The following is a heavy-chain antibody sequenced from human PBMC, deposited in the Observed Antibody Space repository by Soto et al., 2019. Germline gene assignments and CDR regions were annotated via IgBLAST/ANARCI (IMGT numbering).Heavy chain of an antibody. Sequence: QVLVQESGPGLVKPSQTLTLSCTVSGGSVDSGNHYWNWIRQPPGKGLEWIGYIYYAESTYYTPSPKSRATSSVDAAQSRFSLRLTSVTAADTAVYYCARDMGAAMTTRIFDHWGQGTLVTVYS. J-gene: IGHJ4*02. CDR2: IYYAEST. CDR3: ARDMGAAMTTRIFDH. D-gene: IGHD4-17*01. V-gene: IGHV4-30-4*01. CDR1: GGSVDSGNHY.